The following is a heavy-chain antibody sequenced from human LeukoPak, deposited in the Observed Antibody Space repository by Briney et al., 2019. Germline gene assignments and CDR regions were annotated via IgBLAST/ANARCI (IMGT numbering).Heavy chain of an antibody. V-gene: IGHV4-59*01. CDR1: GGSISSYY. Sequence: PSETLSLTCSVSGGSISSYYWSWIRQSPGKGLEWIGYIYYSGRTRYNPSLKSRVTISVDTSKNQFSLTLSSVTAADTAVYYCARGQKYRNGYTVTELGSGYFDYWGQGTLVTVSS. J-gene: IGHJ4*02. CDR3: ARGQKYRNGYTVTELGSGYFDY. CDR2: IYYSGRT. D-gene: IGHD5-18*01.